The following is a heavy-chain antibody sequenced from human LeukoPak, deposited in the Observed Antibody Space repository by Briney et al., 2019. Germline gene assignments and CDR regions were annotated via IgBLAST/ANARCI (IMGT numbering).Heavy chain of an antibody. Sequence: GGSLRLSCAASGNYWMRWVRQVPGKGLVWVSHINSDGSWTSYADSVMGRFTISKDNAKNTVYLQMNSLRAEDTAVYYCVSFYETYWGRGTLVTVSS. CDR3: VSFYETY. CDR2: INSDGSWT. D-gene: IGHD2/OR15-2a*01. CDR1: GNYW. V-gene: IGHV3-74*01. J-gene: IGHJ4*02.